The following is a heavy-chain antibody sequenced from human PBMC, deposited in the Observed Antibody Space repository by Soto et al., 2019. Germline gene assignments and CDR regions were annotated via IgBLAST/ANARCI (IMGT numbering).Heavy chain of an antibody. CDR3: AKVFDWAPYCGGDCPSPFQH. CDR1: GFTFSSYG. Sequence: GGSLRLSCAASGFTFSSYGMHWVRQAPGKGLEWVAVISYDGSNKYYADYVKGRFTISRDNSKNTLYLQMNSLRAEDTAVYFCAKVFDWAPYCGGDCPSPFQHWGQGTLVTVSS. J-gene: IGHJ1*01. D-gene: IGHD2-21*02. CDR2: ISYDGSNK. V-gene: IGHV3-30*18.